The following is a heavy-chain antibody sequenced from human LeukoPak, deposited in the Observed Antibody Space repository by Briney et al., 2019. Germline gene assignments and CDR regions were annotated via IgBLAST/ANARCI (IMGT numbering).Heavy chain of an antibody. CDR1: GYSISSGYY. CDR2: INHSGST. D-gene: IGHD1-26*01. CDR3: ARGRDGSYYAYFDY. V-gene: IGHV4-38-2*02. Sequence: SETLSLTCTVSGYSISSGYYWSWIRQPPGKGLEWIGEINHSGSTNYNPSLKSRVTISVDTSKNQFSLKLSSVTAADTAVYYCARGRDGSYYAYFDYWGQGTLVTVSS. J-gene: IGHJ4*02.